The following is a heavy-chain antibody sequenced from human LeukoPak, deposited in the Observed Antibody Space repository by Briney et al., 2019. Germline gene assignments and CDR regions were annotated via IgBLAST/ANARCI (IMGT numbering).Heavy chain of an antibody. D-gene: IGHD6-13*01. V-gene: IGHV1-69*05. CDR1: GGTFSSYA. Sequence: SVKVSCKASGGTFSSYAISWVRQAPGQGLEWMGGIIPIFGTANYAQKFQGRVTITTDESTSTAYMELSSLRSEDTAVYYCAGHFRGQQLVLPDYWGQGTLVTVSS. J-gene: IGHJ4*02. CDR3: AGHFRGQQLVLPDY. CDR2: IIPIFGTA.